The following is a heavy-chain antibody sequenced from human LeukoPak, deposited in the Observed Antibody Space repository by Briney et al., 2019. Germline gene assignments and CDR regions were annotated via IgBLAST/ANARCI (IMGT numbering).Heavy chain of an antibody. Sequence: TPSETLSLTCTVSGGSISSSSYYWSWIRQTPGMGLEWIGYIYSSGDINYNPSLTSRLTMSVDTSNNQVSLKLSSVTAADTAVYFCARQPPNTASFDYWGQGTLVTVSS. J-gene: IGHJ4*02. D-gene: IGHD2-21*02. V-gene: IGHV4-61*01. CDR3: ARQPPNTASFDY. CDR2: IYSSGDI. CDR1: GGSISSSSYY.